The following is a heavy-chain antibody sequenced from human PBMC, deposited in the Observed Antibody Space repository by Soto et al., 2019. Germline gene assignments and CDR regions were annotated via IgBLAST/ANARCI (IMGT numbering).Heavy chain of an antibody. CDR1: GFTVSSYG. D-gene: IGHD2-15*01. V-gene: IGHV3-33*01. J-gene: IGHJ4*02. Sequence: GGSLRLSCAASGFTVSSYGMHGVRQAPGKGLEWVAVIWYDGSNKYYADSVKGRFTISRDNSKNTLYLQMNSLRAEDTAVYYCARDGYCSGGSCYSVPVFDYWGQGT. CDR3: ARDGYCSGGSCYSVPVFDY. CDR2: IWYDGSNK.